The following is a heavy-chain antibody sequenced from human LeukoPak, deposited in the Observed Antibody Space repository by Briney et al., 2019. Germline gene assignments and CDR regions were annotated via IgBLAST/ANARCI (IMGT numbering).Heavy chain of an antibody. D-gene: IGHD5-24*01. J-gene: IGHJ3*02. V-gene: IGHV4-59*01. CDR2: IYYSGST. Sequence: SETLSLTCTVSGGSINSYYWSWIRQPPGKGLEWIGYIYYSGSTNYNPFLKSRVTISVDTSKNQFSLKLSSVTAADTAVYYCASLPQLSRDGYIADSFDIWGHGTMVTVSS. CDR3: ASLPQLSRDGYIADSFDI. CDR1: GGSINSYY.